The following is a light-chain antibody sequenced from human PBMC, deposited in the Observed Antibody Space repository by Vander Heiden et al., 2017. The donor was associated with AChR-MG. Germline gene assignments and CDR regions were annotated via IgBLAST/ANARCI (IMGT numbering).Light chain of an antibody. V-gene: IGKV1-39*01. J-gene: IGKJ2*01. CDR1: QSISSY. Sequence: DIQMTQSPSSLSASIGDRVTITCRASQSISSYLNWYQQKPGKAPKLLIYAASSLQSGVPSSFSGSGSGTDFTLIISSLQPEDFATYYCQQSYSTPRTFGQGTKLEIK. CDR3: QQSYSTPRT. CDR2: AAS.